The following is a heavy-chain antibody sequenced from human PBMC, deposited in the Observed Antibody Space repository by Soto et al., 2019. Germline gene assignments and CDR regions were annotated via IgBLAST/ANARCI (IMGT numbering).Heavy chain of an antibody. CDR2: IKQDGGGK. CDR3: ARHGLGYYGLDV. J-gene: IGHJ6*02. Sequence: EVQLVESGGGLVKPGGSLRLSCAASGFTFGDHWMTWVRQAPGKGLEWVANIKQDGGGKYYVDSVKGRFTISRDNAENSLYLQMNSLRAEDTAEYYCARHGLGYYGLDVWGQGTTVTVSS. CDR1: GFTFGDHW. V-gene: IGHV3-7*05.